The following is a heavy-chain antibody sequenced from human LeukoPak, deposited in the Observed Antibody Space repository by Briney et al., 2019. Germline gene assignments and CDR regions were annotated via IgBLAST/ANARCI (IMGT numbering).Heavy chain of an antibody. Sequence: GESLKISCKGSGYSFTDYCVGWVRQMPGKGLEWMGISYPGDSDTRYSPSFQGPVTISADKSINTAYLQWSSLKASDTAMYFCARQTTSSWYLNRAYMDVWGKGTTVTVSS. CDR1: GYSFTDYC. D-gene: IGHD6-13*01. CDR2: SYPGDSDT. CDR3: ARQTTSSWYLNRAYMDV. J-gene: IGHJ6*03. V-gene: IGHV5-51*01.